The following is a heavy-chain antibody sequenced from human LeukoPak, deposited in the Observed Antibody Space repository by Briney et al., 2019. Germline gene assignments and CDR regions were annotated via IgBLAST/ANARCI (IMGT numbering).Heavy chain of an antibody. D-gene: IGHD3-10*01. Sequence: GGSLRLSCAASGFTFSSYAMHWVRQAPGKGLEWVAVISYDGSNKYYADSVKGRFTISRDNSKNTLYLQMNSLRAEDTAVYYCAQESDYMDVWGKGTTVTVSS. CDR2: ISYDGSNK. CDR1: GFTFSSYA. CDR3: AQESDYMDV. V-gene: IGHV3-30*04. J-gene: IGHJ6*03.